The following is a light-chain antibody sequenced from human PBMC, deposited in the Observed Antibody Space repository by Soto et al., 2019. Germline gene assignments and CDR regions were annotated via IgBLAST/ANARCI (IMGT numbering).Light chain of an antibody. CDR3: HQRQSWPRT. V-gene: IGKV3-20*01. CDR1: QSVSNNY. J-gene: IGKJ1*01. Sequence: EIVLTQSPGTLSLSPGERATLSCRARQSVSNNYLAWYQKKPGQAPRLLIYGASNRATGIPDRFSGSGSGTDFTLTISSLEPEDFALYYCHQRQSWPRTFGQGTKVDI. CDR2: GAS.